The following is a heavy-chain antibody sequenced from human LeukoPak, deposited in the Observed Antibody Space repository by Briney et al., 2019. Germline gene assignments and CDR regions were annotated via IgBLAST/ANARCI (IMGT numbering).Heavy chain of an antibody. CDR2: IGYDGNTK. Sequence: PGGSLRLSCAASGFTFNKDGMHWVRQAPGKGLEWVTFIGYDGNTKYYADSVRGRFTISRDNLKNTLYLQMNSLRPEDVAVYYCAKDRSTNWSLDYWGQGTLVIVSS. D-gene: IGHD6-13*01. CDR1: GFTFNKDG. J-gene: IGHJ4*02. CDR3: AKDRSTNWSLDY. V-gene: IGHV3-30*02.